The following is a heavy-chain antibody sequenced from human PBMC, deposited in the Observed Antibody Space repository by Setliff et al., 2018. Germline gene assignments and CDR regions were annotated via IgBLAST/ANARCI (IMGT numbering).Heavy chain of an antibody. CDR2: TIPMFGTT. Sequence: SVKVSCKATGGTFRNYGISWVRQAPGQGLEWMGGTIPMFGTTDYAQKFQGRVTVITDESTSTAHMELSSLKSEDTAMYYCAREGVDTRSSTDYRYYMDVWGKGTTVTVSS. D-gene: IGHD2-15*01. CDR3: AREGVDTRSSTDYRYYMDV. CDR1: GGTFRNYG. V-gene: IGHV1-69*05. J-gene: IGHJ6*03.